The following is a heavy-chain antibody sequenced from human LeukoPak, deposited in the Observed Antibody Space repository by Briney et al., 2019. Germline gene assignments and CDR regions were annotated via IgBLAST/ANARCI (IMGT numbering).Heavy chain of an antibody. CDR2: INHSGST. CDR3: ARHYGAAAGTFHFDY. Sequence: SETLSLTCAVYGGSFSGYYWSWIRQPLGKGLEWIGEINHSGSTNYNPSLKSRVTVSVDTSKNQFSLKLSSVTAADTAVYYCARHYGAAAGTFHFDYWGQGTLVTVSS. J-gene: IGHJ4*02. CDR1: GGSFSGYY. D-gene: IGHD6-13*01. V-gene: IGHV4-34*01.